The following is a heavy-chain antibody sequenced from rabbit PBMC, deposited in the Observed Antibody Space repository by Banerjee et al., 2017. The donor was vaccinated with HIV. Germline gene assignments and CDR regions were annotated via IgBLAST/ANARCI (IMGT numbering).Heavy chain of an antibody. Sequence: QEQLVESGGGLVQPEGSLTLTCTASGFSFSSRYYMYWVRQAPGKGLEWIGCIYTSSVSTWYASWAKGRFTISKTSSTTVTLQMTSLTAADTATYFCAREPTAGYPYHTYGMFNLWGPGTLVTVS. D-gene: IGHD6-1*01. J-gene: IGHJ4*01. CDR2: IYTSSVST. V-gene: IGHV1S45*01. CDR3: AREPTAGYPYHTYGMFNL. CDR1: GFSFSSRYY.